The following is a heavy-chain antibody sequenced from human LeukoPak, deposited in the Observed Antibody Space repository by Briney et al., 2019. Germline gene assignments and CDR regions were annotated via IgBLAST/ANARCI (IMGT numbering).Heavy chain of an antibody. CDR3: ATEPGYCSGGRCYGGWFDP. CDR2: INHSRST. CDR1: GGSFSCYY. Sequence: PGDTLSLTCAVYGGSFSCYYWSWLRQAPGKGLECIAEINHSRSTNYNPSLKRGVTISVDTSKNQFSLKLNSVTAADTAVYYCATEPGYCSGGRCYGGWFDPWGQGTLVTVSS. D-gene: IGHD2-15*01. V-gene: IGHV4-34*01. J-gene: IGHJ5*02.